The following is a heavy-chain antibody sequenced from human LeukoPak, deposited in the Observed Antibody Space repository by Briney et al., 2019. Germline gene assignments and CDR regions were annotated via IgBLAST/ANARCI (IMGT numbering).Heavy chain of an antibody. V-gene: IGHV4-34*01. CDR1: GGSFSGYY. CDR3: ARTIRGVPDY. D-gene: IGHD3-10*01. CDR2: INHSGST. Sequence: SETLSLTCAVYGGSFSGYYWSWIRQPPGKGLEWIGEINHSGSTNYNPSLKSRVTISVDTSKNQFSLKLSSVTAADTAVYYCARTIRGVPDYWGQGTLITVSS. J-gene: IGHJ4*02.